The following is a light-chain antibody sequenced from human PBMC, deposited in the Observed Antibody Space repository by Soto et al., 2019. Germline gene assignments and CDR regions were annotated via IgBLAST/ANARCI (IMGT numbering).Light chain of an antibody. CDR1: QGSRSY. Sequence: DIQLTQSPSFLSASVGDRVTITCRASQGSRSYLAWYQQKPGKAPKLLIYAPSTLQSGVPSRFSGSGYGTEFTLTISSLQPEDFAAYYCQQLNSYPWTFGQGTKVEIK. J-gene: IGKJ1*01. V-gene: IGKV1-9*01. CDR2: APS. CDR3: QQLNSYPWT.